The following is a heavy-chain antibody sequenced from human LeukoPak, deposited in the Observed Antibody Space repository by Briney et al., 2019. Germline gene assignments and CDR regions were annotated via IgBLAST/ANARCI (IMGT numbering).Heavy chain of an antibody. CDR2: ITSSGRST. V-gene: IGHV3-11*01. CDR3: TREPDYGDPD. CDR1: GFSFSDHY. Sequence: PGGSLRLSCTASGFSFSDHYMTWMRHAPGKGLEWISYITSSGRSTDYADSVKGRFIISRDNAMNSMFLQMSSLRVDDTAVYYWTREPDYGDPDWGQGTLVTVSS. D-gene: IGHD2-21*01. J-gene: IGHJ4*02.